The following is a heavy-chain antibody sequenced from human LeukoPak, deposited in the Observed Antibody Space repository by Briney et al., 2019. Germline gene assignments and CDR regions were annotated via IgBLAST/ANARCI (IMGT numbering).Heavy chain of an antibody. CDR2: ISWNSGSI. V-gene: IGHV3-9*01. Sequence: SLRLSCAASGFTFDDYAMHWVRQAPGKGLEWVSGISWNSGSIGYADSVKGRVTISRDNAKNSLYLQMNSLRAEDTAVYYCAKDSEIAAAGLNFDYWGQGTRVTVSS. D-gene: IGHD6-13*01. J-gene: IGHJ4*02. CDR3: AKDSEIAAAGLNFDY. CDR1: GFTFDDYA.